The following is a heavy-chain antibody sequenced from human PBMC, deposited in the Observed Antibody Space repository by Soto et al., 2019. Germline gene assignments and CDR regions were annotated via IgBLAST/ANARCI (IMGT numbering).Heavy chain of an antibody. Sequence: ASVKCSFKTAGDTFTGYYMHWVRQAPGERRELRGWINPNSGGTNYAQKFQGRVTMTRDTSISTAYIELSRLRSDDTAVYYCASEWTDNNGYYYHAYDIWGQGTMVPVSS. D-gene: IGHD3-22*01. CDR2: INPNSGGT. V-gene: IGHV1-2*02. CDR3: ASEWTDNNGYYYHAYDI. J-gene: IGHJ3*02. CDR1: GDTFTGYY.